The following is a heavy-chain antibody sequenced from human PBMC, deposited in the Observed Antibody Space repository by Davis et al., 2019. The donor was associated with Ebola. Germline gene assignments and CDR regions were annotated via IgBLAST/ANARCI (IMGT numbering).Heavy chain of an antibody. CDR1: GGTFSSYA. CDR3: ARDRSSGCLDY. CDR2: IIPIFGTA. J-gene: IGHJ4*02. D-gene: IGHD6-19*01. Sequence: SVKVSCKASGGTFSSYAISWVRQAPGQGLEWMGGIIPIFGTANYAQKFQGRVTMTTDTATSTAYMELRSLRSDDTAKYYCARDRSSGCLDYWGQGTLVTVSS. V-gene: IGHV1-69*05.